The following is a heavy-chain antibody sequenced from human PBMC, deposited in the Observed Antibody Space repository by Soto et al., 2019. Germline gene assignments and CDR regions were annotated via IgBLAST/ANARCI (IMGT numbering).Heavy chain of an antibody. CDR3: ASGSFTIFGVVILTDAFDI. CDR2: ISSSSSCI. D-gene: IGHD3-3*01. V-gene: IGHV3-21*01. Sequence: GGSLRLSCAASGFTFSSYSMNWVRQAPVNGLEWVSSISSSSSCIYYADSVKGRFTISRDNAKNSLYLQMNSLRAEDTDVYYCASGSFTIFGVVILTDAFDIWGQGTMVTVSS. CDR1: GFTFSSYS. J-gene: IGHJ3*02.